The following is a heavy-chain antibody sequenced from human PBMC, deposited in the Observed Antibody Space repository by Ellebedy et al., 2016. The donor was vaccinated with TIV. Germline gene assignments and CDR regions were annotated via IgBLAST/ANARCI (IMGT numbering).Heavy chain of an antibody. Sequence: ASVKVSCXASGDTFTSYAIHWVRQAPGQRFEWMGWINAANGKTKYSQKFQDRVTITRDTPATTAYMELRSLTSEDTAVYYCASGVRQQLFRASWFDPWGQGSLVTVSS. J-gene: IGHJ5*02. V-gene: IGHV1-3*01. CDR3: ASGVRQQLFRASWFDP. D-gene: IGHD4-11*01. CDR1: GDTFTSYA. CDR2: INAANGKT.